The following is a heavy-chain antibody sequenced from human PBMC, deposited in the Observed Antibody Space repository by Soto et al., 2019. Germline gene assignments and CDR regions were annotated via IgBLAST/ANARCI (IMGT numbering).Heavy chain of an antibody. Sequence: QVQLVESGGGVVQPGRSLRLSCAASGFIFSNYAMHWVRQAPGKGLEWVAVISDDGSTKYYADSVKGRFTISRDKSKNTLYLQMKWLGAEETAVYYCASTSTKIVVVDQDCQHWGQGTLVIVSS. CDR1: GFIFSNYA. D-gene: IGHD3-22*01. V-gene: IGHV3-30-3*01. CDR2: ISDDGSTK. J-gene: IGHJ1*01. CDR3: ASTSTKIVVVDQDCQH.